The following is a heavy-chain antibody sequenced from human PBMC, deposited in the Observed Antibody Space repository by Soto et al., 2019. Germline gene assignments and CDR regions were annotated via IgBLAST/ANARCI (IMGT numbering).Heavy chain of an antibody. D-gene: IGHD3-10*01. CDR3: TTDHDNGFGYFDY. J-gene: IGHJ4*02. CDR2: IKRKTDGETT. Sequence: WIRQPPGKGLEWVGRIKRKTDGETTDYTVSVKGRFTISRDDSKNTLYLEMNSLKTEDTAVYYCTTDHDNGFGYFDYWGQGALVTVSS. V-gene: IGHV3-15*01.